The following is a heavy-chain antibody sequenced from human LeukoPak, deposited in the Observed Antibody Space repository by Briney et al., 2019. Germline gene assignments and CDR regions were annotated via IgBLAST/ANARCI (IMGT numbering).Heavy chain of an antibody. CDR1: GYTFISYH. V-gene: IGHV1-46*01. CDR2: INPSGGNT. CDR3: ARGVLGRALDP. D-gene: IGHD7-27*01. J-gene: IGHJ5*02. Sequence: ASVKVSCKTSGYTFISYHMHWVRQAPGQGLEWMGTINPSGGNTNYALRFQGRVTMTRDTSTSTVYMELSSLRSEDTAVYYCARGVLGRALDPWGQRTLVTVSS.